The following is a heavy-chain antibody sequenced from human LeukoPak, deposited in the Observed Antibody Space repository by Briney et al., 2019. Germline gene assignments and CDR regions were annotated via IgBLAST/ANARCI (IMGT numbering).Heavy chain of an antibody. D-gene: IGHD2-2*02. Sequence: PGGSLRLSCAASGFTFSSYEMNWVRQAPGKGLEWVSYISTSGNSIYYADSVKGRFTTSRDNAKNSLFLQMSSLRSEDTAVYYCARVTGGRYCSTTSCYMRGWFDPWGQGTLVTVSS. V-gene: IGHV3-48*03. J-gene: IGHJ5*02. CDR1: GFTFSSYE. CDR2: ISTSGNSI. CDR3: ARVTGGRYCSTTSCYMRGWFDP.